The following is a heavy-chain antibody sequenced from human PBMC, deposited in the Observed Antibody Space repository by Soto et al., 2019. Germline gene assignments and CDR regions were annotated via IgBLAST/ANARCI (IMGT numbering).Heavy chain of an antibody. CDR3: ARDLGAFNYGSAYFDY. V-gene: IGHV3-33*01. D-gene: IGHD3-10*01. Sequence: EGSLRLSCAPSGFTFSTYGMHWVRQAPGKGLEWVAVIWYDGSNQYYADSVKGRFTISRDNSKNMLYLQMNSLRAEDTAVYYCARDLGAFNYGSAYFDYSGQTTPVTVSS. CDR2: IWYDGSNQ. CDR1: GFTFSTYG. J-gene: IGHJ4*02.